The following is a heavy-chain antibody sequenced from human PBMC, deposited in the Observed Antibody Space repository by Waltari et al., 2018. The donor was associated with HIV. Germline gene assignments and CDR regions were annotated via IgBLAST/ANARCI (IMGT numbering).Heavy chain of an antibody. J-gene: IGHJ4*02. V-gene: IGHV4-38-2*02. CDR3: ARDSSGYDSGFDF. Sequence: QVQLQESGPGLVKPSETLSLTCAVSGYSISSGYYWDWIRQPPGKGLEWIGSIYHSGSTSYNPSLRSRVTISVDTSKNQFSLNLRFVTAADTAVYYCARDSSGYDSGFDFWGQGTLVSVSS. CDR1: GYSISSGYY. D-gene: IGHD5-12*01. CDR2: IYHSGST.